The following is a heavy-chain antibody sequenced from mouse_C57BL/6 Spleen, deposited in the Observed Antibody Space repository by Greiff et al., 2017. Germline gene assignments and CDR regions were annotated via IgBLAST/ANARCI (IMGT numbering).Heavy chain of an antibody. CDR1: GFTFSDYY. CDR2: ISNGGGST. J-gene: IGHJ3*01. Sequence: EVHLVESGGGLVQPGGSLKLSCAASGFTFSDYYMYWVRQTPEKRLEWVAYISNGGGSTYYPDTVKGRFTISRDNAKNTLYLQLSRLKSEDTAMYYCARPYYYYDRAWFAYWGQGTLVTVSA. V-gene: IGHV5-12*01. D-gene: IGHD2-4*01. CDR3: ARPYYYYDRAWFAY.